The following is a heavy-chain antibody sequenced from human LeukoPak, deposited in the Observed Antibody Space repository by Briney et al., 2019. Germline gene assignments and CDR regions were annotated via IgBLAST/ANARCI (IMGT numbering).Heavy chain of an antibody. CDR1: GFTYSLNG. D-gene: IGHD3-22*01. J-gene: IGHJ3*02. CDR2: IRYVGNSK. Sequence: GGSLRLSCVASGFTYSLNGMHCVRHAPGKGLDGVAFIRYVGNSKYYADSVKGRFTISRDNSRNTQYLQRNSLRVDDTAVYFCVRDQGLTMRGKDAFDSWGQGTMVTVSS. V-gene: IGHV3-30*02. CDR3: VRDQGLTMRGKDAFDS.